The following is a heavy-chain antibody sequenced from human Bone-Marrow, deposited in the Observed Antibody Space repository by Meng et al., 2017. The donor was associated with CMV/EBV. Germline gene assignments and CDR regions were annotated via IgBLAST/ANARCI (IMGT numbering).Heavy chain of an antibody. Sequence: GESLKISCAASGFTFSSYAMHWVRQAPGKGLEWVAVISYDGSNKYYADSVKGRFTISRDNSKNTLYLQMNSLRAEDTAVYYCASTGTMVRGVIFAFDIWGQGTMVTVPS. CDR3: ASTGTMVRGVIFAFDI. D-gene: IGHD3-10*01. J-gene: IGHJ3*02. V-gene: IGHV3-30-3*01. CDR1: GFTFSSYA. CDR2: ISYDGSNK.